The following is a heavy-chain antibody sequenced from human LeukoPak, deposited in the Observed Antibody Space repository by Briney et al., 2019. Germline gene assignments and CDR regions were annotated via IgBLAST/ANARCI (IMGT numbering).Heavy chain of an antibody. D-gene: IGHD1-1*01. CDR2: MFSGGYT. CDR3: TRDTGASAAGTIVADASDI. J-gene: IGHJ3*02. Sequence: GGSLRLSCTASGLIVRNEYMSWVRQTPGKGLEWVAVMFSGGYTSYSDSVKGRFTLSRDNSENILYLQMDNLRVEDTAIYYCTRDTGASAAGTIVADASDIWGQGIMVTVSS. CDR1: GLIVRNEY. V-gene: IGHV3-53*01.